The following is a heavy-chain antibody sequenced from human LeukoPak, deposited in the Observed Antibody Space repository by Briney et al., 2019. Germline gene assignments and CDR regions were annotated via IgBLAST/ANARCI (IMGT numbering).Heavy chain of an antibody. J-gene: IGHJ2*01. CDR2: ISDDDSRT. V-gene: IGHV3-74*01. Sequence: GGTLRLSCAASGFTFSSYWMHWVRQAPGKGLVWVSRISDDDSRTGYADSVKGRFTISRDNAKNTLYLQMSSLRAEDTAVYYCAREFRKSVGWYFDLWGRGTLVTVSS. CDR3: AREFRKSVGWYFDL. CDR1: GFTFSSYW.